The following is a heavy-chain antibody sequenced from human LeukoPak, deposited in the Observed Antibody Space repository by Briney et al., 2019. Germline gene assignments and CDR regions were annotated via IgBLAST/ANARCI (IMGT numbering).Heavy chain of an antibody. V-gene: IGHV1-46*02. CDR1: GYTFNSYY. D-gene: IGHD3-10*01. J-gene: IGHJ1*01. Sequence: ASVKVSCKASGYTFNSYYIHWVWQAPGQGLEWMGIINPSGGSTRYPQKFQDRVTMTRDTSTSTVYMELSSLKSDDTAIYYCARGVFGELEKLMFQHWGQGTLVTVSS. CDR2: INPSGGST. CDR3: ARGVFGELEKLMFQH.